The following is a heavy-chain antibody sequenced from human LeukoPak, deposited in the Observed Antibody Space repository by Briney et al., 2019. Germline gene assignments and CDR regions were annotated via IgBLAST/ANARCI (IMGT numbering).Heavy chain of an antibody. J-gene: IGHJ4*02. V-gene: IGHV4-34*01. CDR3: ARSYCSSTSCYLDY. Sequence: PSETLSLTCAVYGGSFSGNYWSWIRQPPGKGLEWIGEINHSGSTNYNPSLKSRVTISVDTSKNQFSLKLSSVTAADTAVYYCARSYCSSTSCYLDYWGQGTLVTVSS. D-gene: IGHD2-2*01. CDR1: GGSFSGNY. CDR2: INHSGST.